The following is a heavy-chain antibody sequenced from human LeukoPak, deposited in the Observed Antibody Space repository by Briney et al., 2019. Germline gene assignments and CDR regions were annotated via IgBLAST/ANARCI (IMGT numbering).Heavy chain of an antibody. J-gene: IGHJ4*02. D-gene: IGHD5-12*01. V-gene: IGHV4-38-2*02. CDR2: MYHTGNS. CDR1: GYSISSDYY. CDR3: ARMITLPSGYDYFVY. Sequence: SETLSLTCTVSGYSISSDYYWAWIRQPPGQGLEWIGSMYHTGNSYRKPSLKSRVTISVDTSKNQFSLRLSSVTAADTAMYYCARMITLPSGYDYFVYWGQGTLVTVSS.